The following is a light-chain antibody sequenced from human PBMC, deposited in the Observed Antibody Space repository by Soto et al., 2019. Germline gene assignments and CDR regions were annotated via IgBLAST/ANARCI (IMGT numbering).Light chain of an antibody. V-gene: IGKV3-15*01. CDR1: ESLSGN. J-gene: IGKJ5*01. CDR3: QQYEKWFHT. Sequence: EVVMTQSPATLSVSPGERATLSCRASESLSGNLAWYQQKPGQAPRLLIYAASTRATGIPARFSGSGYGTEFTLTISGLQSEDSGVYYCQQYEKWFHTFGQGTRLDIK. CDR2: AAS.